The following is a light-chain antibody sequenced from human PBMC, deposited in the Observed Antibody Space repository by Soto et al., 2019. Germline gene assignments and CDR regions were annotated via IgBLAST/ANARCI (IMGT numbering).Light chain of an antibody. J-gene: IGLJ2*01. V-gene: IGLV1-47*01. CDR3: AAWDDSLSGPV. CDR2: RNN. Sequence: QSVLTQPPSASXTXXXRXXXXXXXXXXXIGSNYVYSYQPLPGTAPKLLIYRNNQRPSGVPDRFSGSKSGTSASLAISGLRSEDEADYYCAAWDDSLSGPVFGGGTKLTVL. CDR1: XXXIGSNY.